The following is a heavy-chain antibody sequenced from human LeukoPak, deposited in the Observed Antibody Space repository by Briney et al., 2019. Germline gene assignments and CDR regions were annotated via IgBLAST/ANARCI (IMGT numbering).Heavy chain of an antibody. CDR1: GFTFSSYG. CDR3: AKAERVGATPY. J-gene: IGHJ4*02. V-gene: IGHV3-30*18. D-gene: IGHD1-26*01. CDR2: ISYDGSNK. Sequence: GGSLRLSCAASGFTFSSYGMHWVRQAPGKGLEWVAVISYDGSNKYYADSVKGRFTFSRDNSKNTLYLQMNSLRAEDTAVYYCAKAERVGATPYWGQGTLVTVSS.